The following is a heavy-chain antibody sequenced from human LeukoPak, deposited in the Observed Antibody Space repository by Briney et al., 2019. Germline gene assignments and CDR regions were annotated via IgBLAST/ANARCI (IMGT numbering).Heavy chain of an antibody. CDR1: GYTLTGYY. J-gene: IGHJ3*02. Sequence: GASVKVSCKASGYTLTGYYMHWVRQAPGQGLEWMGWINTNTGSPTYAQGFTGRFVFSLDTAVSTTYLQISSLKAEDTAVYYCARDSSTGFAHGFDIWGQGTMVTVSS. CDR2: INTNTGSP. D-gene: IGHD1-1*01. CDR3: ARDSSTGFAHGFDI. V-gene: IGHV7-4-1*02.